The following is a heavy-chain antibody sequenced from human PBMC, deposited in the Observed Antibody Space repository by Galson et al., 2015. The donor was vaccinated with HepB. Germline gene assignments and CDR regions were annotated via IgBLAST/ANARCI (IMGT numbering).Heavy chain of an antibody. D-gene: IGHD3-10*01. J-gene: IGHJ4*02. CDR2: ISAYNGNT. Sequence: SVKVSCKASGYTFTSYGISWVRQAPGQGLEWMGWISAYNGNTNYAQKLQGRVTMTTDTSTSTAYMELRSLRSDDTAVYYCARAIVPPRMVQGVIITYYFDYWGQGTLVTVSS. V-gene: IGHV1-18*01. CDR3: ARAIVPPRMVQGVIITYYFDY. CDR1: GYTFTSYG.